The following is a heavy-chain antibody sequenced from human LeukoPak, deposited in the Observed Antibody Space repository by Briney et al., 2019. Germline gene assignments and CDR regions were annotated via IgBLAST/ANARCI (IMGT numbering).Heavy chain of an antibody. V-gene: IGHV4-39*01. CDR2: IYYSGST. CDR1: GGSISSSTYY. Sequence: PSETLSLTCTVSGGSISSSTYYCVWIRQPTGKRLEWSGSIYYSGSTYYNPSLKSRVTISGDTSKNQFSLKLNSVTAADTAVYYCARLQYCTDGVCSFAFDIWGQGTMVTVSS. D-gene: IGHD2-8*01. J-gene: IGHJ3*02. CDR3: ARLQYCTDGVCSFAFDI.